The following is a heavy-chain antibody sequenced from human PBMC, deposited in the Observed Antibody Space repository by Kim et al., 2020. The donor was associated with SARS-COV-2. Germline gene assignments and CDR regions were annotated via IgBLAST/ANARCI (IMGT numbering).Heavy chain of an antibody. CDR3: ARGEVGILTGFGYYFDY. J-gene: IGHJ4*02. V-gene: IGHV1-18*04. CDR1: GYTFTSYG. CDR2: ISAYNGNT. Sequence: ASVKVSCKASGYTFTSYGISWVRQAPGQGLEWMGWISAYNGNTNYAQKLQGRVNMTTDTSTSTAYMELRSLRSDDTAVYYCARGEVGILTGFGYYFDYWGQGTLVTVSS. D-gene: IGHD3-9*01.